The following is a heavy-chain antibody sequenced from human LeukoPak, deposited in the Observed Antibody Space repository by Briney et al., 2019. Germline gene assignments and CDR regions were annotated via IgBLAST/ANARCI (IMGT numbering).Heavy chain of an antibody. Sequence: SETLSLTCTVSGGSISSGDYDWSWIRQHPGKGLEWIGHINDSDNTYYTPSLKSRVTISIDTSKNQFSLKLSSVTAADTAVYYCVRDRSIGRSTLYYFDYWGQGTLVTVSS. D-gene: IGHD2-15*01. CDR3: VRDRSIGRSTLYYFDY. CDR1: GGSISSGDYD. J-gene: IGHJ4*02. V-gene: IGHV4-31*03. CDR2: INDSDNT.